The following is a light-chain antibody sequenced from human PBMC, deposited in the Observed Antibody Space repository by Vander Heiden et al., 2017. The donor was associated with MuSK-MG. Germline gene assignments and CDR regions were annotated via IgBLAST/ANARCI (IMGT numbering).Light chain of an antibody. CDR1: QSVSSN. V-gene: IGKV3-15*01. CDR2: GAS. J-gene: IGKJ2*01. CDR3: QQYNNWPYT. Sequence: EIVMTQSPATLSVSPGERATLSCRASQSVSSNLAWYQQKPGQAPRLLIYGASTRATGIPARFSGSGSGTEFTLTISSLQSEDLAVYYCQQYNNWPYTFGQGTKLEIK.